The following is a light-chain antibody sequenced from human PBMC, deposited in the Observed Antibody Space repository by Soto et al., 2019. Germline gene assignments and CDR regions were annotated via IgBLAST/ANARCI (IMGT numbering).Light chain of an antibody. CDR2: GVS. CDR3: QHYGTSQT. CDR1: HSIGSNY. Sequence: DIVLTQSPGTLSLSPGERATLSCRASHSIGSNYLAWYQQKPGQAPRLLIYGVSSRATGIPDRFSGSGSGTDFTLTITRLELEDFAVYYCQHYGTSQTFGQGTKVEIK. J-gene: IGKJ1*01. V-gene: IGKV3-20*01.